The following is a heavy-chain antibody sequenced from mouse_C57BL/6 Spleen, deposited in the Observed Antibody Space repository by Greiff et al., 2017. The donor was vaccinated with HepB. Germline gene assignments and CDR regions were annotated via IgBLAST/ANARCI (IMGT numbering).Heavy chain of an antibody. D-gene: IGHD1-1*01. CDR2: INYDGSST. Sequence: EVKVVESEGGLVQPGSSMKLSCTASGFTFSDYYMAWVRQVPEKGLEWVANINYDGSSTYYLDSLKSRFIISRDNAKNILYLQMSSLKSEDTATYYCARVPTGYAMDYWGQGTSVTVSS. V-gene: IGHV5-16*01. J-gene: IGHJ4*01. CDR1: GFTFSDYY. CDR3: ARVPTGYAMDY.